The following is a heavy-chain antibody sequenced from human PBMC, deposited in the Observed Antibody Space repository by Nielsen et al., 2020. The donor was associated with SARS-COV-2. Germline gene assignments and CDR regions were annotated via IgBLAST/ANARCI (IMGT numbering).Heavy chain of an antibody. D-gene: IGHD3-9*01. V-gene: IGHV7-4-1*01. Sequence: ASVKVSCKASGYTFTSYAMNWVRQAPGQGLEWMGWINTNTGNPTYAQGFTGRFVFSLDTSVSTAYLQICSLKAEDTAVYYCARDRTSVYDILGDAFDIWGQGTMVTVPS. CDR3: ARDRTSVYDILGDAFDI. CDR1: GYTFTSYA. J-gene: IGHJ3*02. CDR2: INTNTGNP.